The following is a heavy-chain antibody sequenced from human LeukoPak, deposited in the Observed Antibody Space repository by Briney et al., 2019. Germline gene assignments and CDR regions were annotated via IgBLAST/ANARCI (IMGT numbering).Heavy chain of an antibody. CDR3: ARGVSYVDY. CDR1: GFTFSDYY. V-gene: IGHV3-11*03. J-gene: IGHJ4*02. CDR2: ISNTGSYI. Sequence: GRSLRLSCAASGFTFSDYYMSWIRQAPGKGLEWVSYISNTGSYINYADSVKGRFTFSRDNAKNSTYLQMNSLRAEDTAVYYCARGVSYVDYWGQGILVTVSS. D-gene: IGHD2-8*01.